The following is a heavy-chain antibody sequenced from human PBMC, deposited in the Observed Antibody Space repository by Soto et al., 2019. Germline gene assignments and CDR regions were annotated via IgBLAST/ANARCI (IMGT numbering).Heavy chain of an antibody. V-gene: IGHV2-5*02. CDR2: IYWDDDK. J-gene: IGHJ4*02. CDR1: GFSLTTSGVG. CDR3: AHRVLRTVFGLVTTTAIYFDF. D-gene: IGHD3-3*01. Sequence: QITLNEPGPTVVRPTETLTLTCRFSGFSLTTSGVGVGWIRQSPGKAPEWLALIYWDDDKRYSASLKSRLTITNDISKNQVVLTVSDLDPTDTATYYCAHRVLRTVFGLVTTTAIYFDFWGQGTPVAVSS.